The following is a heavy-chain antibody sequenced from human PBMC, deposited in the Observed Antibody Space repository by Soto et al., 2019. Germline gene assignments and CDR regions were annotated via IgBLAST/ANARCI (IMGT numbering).Heavy chain of an antibody. Sequence: QVQLQDSAPGLVKPSETLSLTCTVSGGSISSYYRSWFRQPAGKGLEWGGRSYPSGSTNYNPALKSRVTMSVDTSKNQLSMKLSSVTAADTAVYYCARDVYGFDYWGQGTLVTVSS. J-gene: IGHJ4*02. D-gene: IGHD4-17*01. CDR2: SYPSGST. CDR3: ARDVYGFDY. V-gene: IGHV4-4*07. CDR1: GGSISSYY.